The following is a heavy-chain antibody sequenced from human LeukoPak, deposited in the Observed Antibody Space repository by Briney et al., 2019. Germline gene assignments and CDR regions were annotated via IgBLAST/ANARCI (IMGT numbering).Heavy chain of an antibody. V-gene: IGHV4-31*03. J-gene: IGHJ4*02. CDR3: ARGGYYDSSGYFDY. CDR1: GGSISSGGYY. CDR2: IYYSGST. D-gene: IGHD3-22*01. Sequence: PSETLSLTCTVSGGSISSGGYYWSWIRQHPGKGLEWIGYIYYSGSTYYNPSLKGRVTISVDTSKNQFSLKLSSVTAADTAVYYCARGGYYDSSGYFDYWGQGTLVTVSS.